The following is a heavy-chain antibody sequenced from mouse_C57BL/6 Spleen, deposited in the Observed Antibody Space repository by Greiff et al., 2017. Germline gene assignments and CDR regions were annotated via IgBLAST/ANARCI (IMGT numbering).Heavy chain of an antibody. J-gene: IGHJ2*01. Sequence: DVQLVESGGGLVKPGGSLKLSCAASGFTFSSYAMSWVRQTPEKRLEWVATISDGGSYTYYPDNVKGRFTISRDNAKNNLYLQMSHLKSEDTAMYYCAREGNYYGSPYYFDYWGQGTTRTVSS. V-gene: IGHV5-4*01. CDR3: AREGNYYGSPYYFDY. CDR2: ISDGGSYT. CDR1: GFTFSSYA. D-gene: IGHD1-1*01.